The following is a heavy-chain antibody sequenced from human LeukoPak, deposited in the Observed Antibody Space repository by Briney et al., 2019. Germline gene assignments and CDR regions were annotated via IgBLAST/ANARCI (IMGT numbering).Heavy chain of an antibody. J-gene: IGHJ4*02. CDR3: ARVGIRISGSYYFDY. D-gene: IGHD1-26*01. CDR2: IKQDGSEK. Sequence: GGSLRLSCVASGFTFSSYWMSWVRQAPGKGLEWVANIKQDGSEKYYVDSVKGRFTISRDNAKNSLYLQMNSLRAEDTAVYYCARVGIRISGSYYFDYWGQGTLVTVSS. CDR1: GFTFSSYW. V-gene: IGHV3-7*01.